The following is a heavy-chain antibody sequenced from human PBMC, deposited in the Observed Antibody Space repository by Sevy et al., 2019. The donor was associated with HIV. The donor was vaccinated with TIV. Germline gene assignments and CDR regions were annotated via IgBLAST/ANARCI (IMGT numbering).Heavy chain of an antibody. J-gene: IGHJ3*02. CDR1: GFTFSNHG. Sequence: GGSLRLSCAASGFTFSNHGMHWVRQAPGKGLEWVAFIRYDGSNEYYGESVKGRFTISRDNSKDTLYLQMNSLRPEDTAVYFCAKDRKVLLVVYAIPFDVFDIWGHGTMVTVSS. CDR3: AKDRKVLLVVYAIPFDVFDI. V-gene: IGHV3-30*02. D-gene: IGHD2-8*02. CDR2: IRYDGSNE.